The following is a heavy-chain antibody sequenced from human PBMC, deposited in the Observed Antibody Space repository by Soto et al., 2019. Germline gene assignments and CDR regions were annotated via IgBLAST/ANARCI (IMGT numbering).Heavy chain of an antibody. J-gene: IGHJ4*02. CDR2: INHSGST. V-gene: IGHV4-34*01. Sequence: SETLCLSCAGYGGFFSGYYWSWIRQPPGKGLEWIGEINHSGSTNYNPSLKSRVTISVDTSKNQFSLKLSSVTAADTAVYYCASIHYDFWSRFSYWGQGTPVTVSS. CDR1: GGFFSGYY. CDR3: ASIHYDFWSRFSY. D-gene: IGHD3-3*01.